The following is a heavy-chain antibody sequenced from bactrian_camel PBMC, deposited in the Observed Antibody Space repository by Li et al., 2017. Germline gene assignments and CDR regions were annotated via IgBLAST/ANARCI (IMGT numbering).Heavy chain of an antibody. CDR3: AASGSRYSHGCTDFVY. V-gene: IGHV3S55*01. J-gene: IGHJ6*01. Sequence: QVQLVESGGGTAQTGGSLRLSCGSSSGHTDSKYCMAWFRQAPGKEREQVASIDSDGPTFYEDSVKGRFTISRDSARSTLYLQMNSLKPEDTAMYYCAASGSRYSHGCTDFVYWGQGTQVTVS. D-gene: IGHD6*01. CDR2: IDSDGPT. CDR1: GHTDSKYC.